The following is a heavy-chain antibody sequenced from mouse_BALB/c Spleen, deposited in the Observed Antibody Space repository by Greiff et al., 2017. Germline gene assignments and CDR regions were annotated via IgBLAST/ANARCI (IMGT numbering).Heavy chain of an antibody. V-gene: IGHV2-6-7*01. Sequence: QVQLQQSGPGLVAPSQSLSITCTVSGFSLTGYGVNWVRQPPGKGLEWLGMIWGDGSTDYNSALKSRLSISKDNSKSQVFLKMNSLQTDDTARYYCARDDGYYEAWFAYWGQGTLVTVSA. CDR3: ARDDGYYEAWFAY. J-gene: IGHJ3*01. CDR2: IWGDGST. CDR1: GFSLTGYG. D-gene: IGHD2-3*01.